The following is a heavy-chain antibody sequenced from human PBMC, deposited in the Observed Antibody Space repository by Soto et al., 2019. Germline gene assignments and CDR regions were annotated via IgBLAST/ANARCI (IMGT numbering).Heavy chain of an antibody. V-gene: IGHV1-46*01. CDR2: FNPTSGST. J-gene: IGHJ4*02. D-gene: IGHD6-13*01. CDR1: GYTFINYY. CDR3: ARDLAAGDY. Sequence: QVPLVQSGAEVKKPGASVKLSCKASGYTFINYYIHWVRQAPGQGLEWMGIFNPTSGSTNYVQKFQGRVTLTMDTSTRTVYMELSSLRFDDTAVYYCARDLAAGDYWGQGTLVTVSS.